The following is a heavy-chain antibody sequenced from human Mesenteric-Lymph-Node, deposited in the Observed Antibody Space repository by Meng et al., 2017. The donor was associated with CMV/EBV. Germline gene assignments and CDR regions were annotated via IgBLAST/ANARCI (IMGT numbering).Heavy chain of an antibody. CDR1: GGSISSSSYY. CDR3: ARPHYYGSGSSPWFDP. J-gene: IGHJ5*02. Sequence: QLQLQESGPGLVKPSETLSLTCTVSGGSISSSSYYWGWIRQPPGKGLEWIGSIYYSGSTYYNPSLKSRVTISVDTSKNQFSLKLSSVTAADTAVYCCARPHYYGSGSSPWFDPWGQGTLVTVSS. V-gene: IGHV4-39*01. D-gene: IGHD3-10*01. CDR2: IYYSGST.